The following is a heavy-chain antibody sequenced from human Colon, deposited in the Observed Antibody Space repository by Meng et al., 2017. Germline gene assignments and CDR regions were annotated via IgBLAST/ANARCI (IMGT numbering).Heavy chain of an antibody. CDR1: GFTFDDYA. CDR2: ISWNSGSI. CDR3: AKDTGPTVTTVVVDN. J-gene: IGHJ4*02. Sequence: SLKISCAASGFTFDDYAMHWVRQAPGKGLEWVSGISWNSGSIGYADSVKGRFTISRDNAKNSLYLQMNSLRAEDTALYYCAKDTGPTVTTVVVDNWGQGTLVTVSS. V-gene: IGHV3-9*01. D-gene: IGHD4-17*01.